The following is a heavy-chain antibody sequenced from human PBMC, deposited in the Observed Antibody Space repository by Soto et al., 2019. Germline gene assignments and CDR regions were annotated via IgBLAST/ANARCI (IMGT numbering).Heavy chain of an antibody. V-gene: IGHV4-4*07. CDR3: ARGYCSSTSCYFGWFDP. D-gene: IGHD2-2*01. CDR2: IYTSGST. J-gene: IGHJ5*02. CDR1: GGSISSYY. Sequence: SETLSLTCTVSGGSISSYYWSWIRQPAGKGLEWIGRIYTSGSTNYNPSLKSRATMSVDTSKNQFSLKLSSVTAADTAVYYCARGYCSSTSCYFGWFDPWGQGTLVTVSS.